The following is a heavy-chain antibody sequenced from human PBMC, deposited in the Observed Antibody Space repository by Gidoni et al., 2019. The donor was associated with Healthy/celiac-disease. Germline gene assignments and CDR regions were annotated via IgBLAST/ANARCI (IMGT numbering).Heavy chain of an antibody. J-gene: IGHJ4*02. Sequence: PPGKGRELIGAIDHSGSTNYNPSLKRRVTISVDKSTNQFYLKLSSVTAADTDVYYCARSSGDDFWSGYYIDYWGQGTLVTVSS. CDR2: IDHSGST. V-gene: IGHV4-4*02. D-gene: IGHD3-3*01. CDR3: ARSSGDDFWSGYYIDY.